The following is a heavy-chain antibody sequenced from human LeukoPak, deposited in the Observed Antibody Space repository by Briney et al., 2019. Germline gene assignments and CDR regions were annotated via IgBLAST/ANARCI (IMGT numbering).Heavy chain of an antibody. CDR1: GFTLSNYG. D-gene: IGHD5-18*01. V-gene: IGHV3-33*01. Sequence: GGSLRLSCAASGFTLSNYGLHWVRQAPGKGLEWVAVIWYDGRKIYYTDSVKGRFTISRDKSKNTLYLQMNNLRAEDTALYSCAREAYSYGSTDYYFDLWGRGTLVTVSS. J-gene: IGHJ2*01. CDR2: IWYDGRKI. CDR3: AREAYSYGSTDYYFDL.